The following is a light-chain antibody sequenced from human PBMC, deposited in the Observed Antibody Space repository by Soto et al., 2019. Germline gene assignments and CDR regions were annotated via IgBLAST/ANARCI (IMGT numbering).Light chain of an antibody. V-gene: IGLV1-44*01. CDR3: PAWDESXNGV. CDR1: SSNIGSNT. Sequence: QSFLTQPPSASGTPVQRVTISCSGSSSNIGSNTVKWYQQLPGTAPKLLIYSSNQRPSGVPDRFSGSKSGTSASLAISGLQSEDEADYYCPAWDESXNGVVGTGTKVXV. J-gene: IGLJ1*01. CDR2: SSN.